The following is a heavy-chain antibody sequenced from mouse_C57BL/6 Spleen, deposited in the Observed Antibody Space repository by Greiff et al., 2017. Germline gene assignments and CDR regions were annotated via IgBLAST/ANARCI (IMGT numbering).Heavy chain of an antibody. V-gene: IGHV1-64*01. J-gene: IGHJ3*01. CDR3: AREEGLTGSFAY. CDR1: GYTFTSYW. D-gene: IGHD4-1*01. Sequence: QVQLQQPGAELVKPGASVKLSCKASGYTFTSYWMHWVKQRPGQGLEWIGMIHPNSGSTNYNEKFKSKATLTVDKSSSTAYMQLSSLTSEDSAVYYCAREEGLTGSFAYWGQGTLGTVSA. CDR2: IHPNSGST.